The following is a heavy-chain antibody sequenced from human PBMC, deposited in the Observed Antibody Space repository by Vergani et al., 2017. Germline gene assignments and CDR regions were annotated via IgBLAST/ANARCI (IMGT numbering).Heavy chain of an antibody. V-gene: IGHV4-39*01. CDR1: GGSISSRSYY. CDR2: VSYSGST. J-gene: IGHJ4*02. D-gene: IGHD1/OR15-1a*01. Sequence: QLQLQESGPGLVKPSETLSLTCTVSGGSISSRSYYWGWIRQPPGKGLEWIGSVSYSGSTYYNPSRKSRVTISVDTSKNQFSLKLSSVTAADTAVYYCARSRGTYFDYWGQGTLVTVSS. CDR3: ARSRGTYFDY.